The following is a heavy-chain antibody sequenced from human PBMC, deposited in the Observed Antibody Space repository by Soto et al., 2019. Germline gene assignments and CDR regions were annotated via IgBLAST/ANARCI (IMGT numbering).Heavy chain of an antibody. Sequence: QVQLVQSGAEVKKPGASVKVSCKASGYTFTSYGISWVRQAPGQGLEWMGWISAYNGNANYAQKLQGRVTMTTDTSTSTAYMELTSLRSDDTTVYYCVVAAQPYYFDYWGQGTLVTVSS. CDR2: ISAYNGNA. D-gene: IGHD2-15*01. V-gene: IGHV1-18*01. J-gene: IGHJ4*02. CDR3: VVAAQPYYFDY. CDR1: GYTFTSYG.